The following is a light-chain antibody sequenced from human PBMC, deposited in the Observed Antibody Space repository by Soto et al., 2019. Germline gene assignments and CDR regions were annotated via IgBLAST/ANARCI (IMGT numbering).Light chain of an antibody. J-gene: IGLJ1*01. CDR3: SSYTSNTTPLV. V-gene: IGLV2-14*01. CDR2: EVR. CDR1: SSDVGNYIY. Sequence: QSALTQPASVSGSPGQSITISCTGTSSDVGNYIYVSWYQQHPGKAPKLLIYEVRNRPSGVSNRFSGSKSGNTASLTVSGLQDEDEADYYCSSYTSNTTPLVFGTGTKLTVL.